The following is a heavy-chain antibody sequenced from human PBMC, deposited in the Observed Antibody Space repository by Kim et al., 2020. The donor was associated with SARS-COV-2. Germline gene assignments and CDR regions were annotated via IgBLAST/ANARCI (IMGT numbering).Heavy chain of an antibody. CDR1: GFTFSRYG. J-gene: IGHJ4*02. CDR2: IWFDGSNK. CDR3: AGGGYFDSSYVDY. V-gene: IGHV3-33*07. Sequence: GGSLRLSCAASGFTFSRYGMYWVRQAPGKGLEWVAIIWFDGSNKYYADSVKGRFTVSRDNSKNTLYLQMNSLRAEDTAVYYCAGGGYFDSSYVDYWGQGTLVTVSS. D-gene: IGHD3-22*01.